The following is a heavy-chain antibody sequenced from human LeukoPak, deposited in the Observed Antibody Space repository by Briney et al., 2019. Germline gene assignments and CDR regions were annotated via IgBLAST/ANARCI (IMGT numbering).Heavy chain of an antibody. D-gene: IGHD6-19*01. Sequence: SSETLSLTCAVSGDSISSSSYYWGWIRQPPGRGLEWIGSIFYSGSTSYNTSLKSRVTISVDTSKNQFSLKLRSVTAADTAVYYCARVRFSSGFYLYYFDYWGQGTLVTVSS. CDR3: ARVRFSSGFYLYYFDY. V-gene: IGHV4-39*07. CDR2: IFYSGST. J-gene: IGHJ4*02. CDR1: GDSISSSSYY.